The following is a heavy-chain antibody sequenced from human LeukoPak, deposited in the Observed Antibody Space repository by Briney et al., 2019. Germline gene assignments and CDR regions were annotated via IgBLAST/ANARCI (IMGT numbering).Heavy chain of an antibody. CDR1: GFTFSTYS. J-gene: IGHJ4*02. CDR2: ISPDSNYK. D-gene: IGHD5-12*01. V-gene: IGHV3-21*01. Sequence: GGSLRLSCAVSGFTFSTYSMNWLRLAPGKGLEWVSSISPDSNYKYYVDSVKGRFTISRDNAKSSLYLQMNSLRAEDTAVYYCVRGGYRGFDYEYWGQGTLVTVSS. CDR3: VRGGYRGFDYEY.